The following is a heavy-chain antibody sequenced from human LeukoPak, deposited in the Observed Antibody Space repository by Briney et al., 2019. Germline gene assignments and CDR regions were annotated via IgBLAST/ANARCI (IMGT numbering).Heavy chain of an antibody. Sequence: SETLSLTCTVSGGSTSSYYWSWIRQPAGKGLEWIGRIYTSGSTNYNPSLKSRVTISVDKSKNQFSLKLSSVTAADTAVYYCARDGAYRSSTSCYEDYYYYMDVWGKGTTVTVSS. V-gene: IGHV4-4*07. CDR3: ARDGAYRSSTSCYEDYYYYMDV. D-gene: IGHD2-2*01. CDR1: GGSTSSYY. CDR2: IYTSGST. J-gene: IGHJ6*03.